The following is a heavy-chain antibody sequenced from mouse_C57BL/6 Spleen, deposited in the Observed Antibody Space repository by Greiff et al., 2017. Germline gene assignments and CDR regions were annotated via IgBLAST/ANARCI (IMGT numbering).Heavy chain of an antibody. J-gene: IGHJ4*01. CDR1: GYTFTSYG. CDR3: AKREITTGVAHYYAMDY. D-gene: IGHD1-1*01. CDR2: IYPRSGNT. V-gene: IGHV1-81*01. Sequence: QVQLQQSGAELARPGASVKLSCKASGYTFTSYGISWVKQRTGQGLEWIGEIYPRSGNTYYTEKFKGKATLTADKSSSTAYMELRSLTSEDSAVYFWAKREITTGVAHYYAMDYWGQGTSVTVSS.